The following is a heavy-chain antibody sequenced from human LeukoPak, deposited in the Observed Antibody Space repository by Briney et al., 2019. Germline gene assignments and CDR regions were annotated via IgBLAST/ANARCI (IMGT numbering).Heavy chain of an antibody. Sequence: ASVKVSCKASGYTFTSYGISWVRQAPGQGLEWMGWISAYNGNTNYAQKLQGRVTMTTDTSTSTAYMELRSLRSDDTAVYYCAKAFVGVGYDYIWGSYRYGYFDYWGQGTLVTVSS. CDR3: AKAFVGVGYDYIWGSYRYGYFDY. CDR2: ISAYNGNT. D-gene: IGHD3-16*02. CDR1: GYTFTSYG. V-gene: IGHV1-18*01. J-gene: IGHJ4*02.